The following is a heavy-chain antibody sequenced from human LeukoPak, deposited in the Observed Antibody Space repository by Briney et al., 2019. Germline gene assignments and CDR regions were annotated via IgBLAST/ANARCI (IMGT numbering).Heavy chain of an antibody. CDR1: GGSISSYY. Sequence: PSETLSLTCTVSGGSISSYYWSWIRQPPGKGLVWIGYIYYSGSTNYNPSLKSRVTISVDTSKNQFSLKLSSVTAADTAVYYCARDQHYYDSSGYSNWFDPWGLGTLVTVSS. V-gene: IGHV4-59*12. D-gene: IGHD3-22*01. CDR2: IYYSGST. CDR3: ARDQHYYDSSGYSNWFDP. J-gene: IGHJ5*02.